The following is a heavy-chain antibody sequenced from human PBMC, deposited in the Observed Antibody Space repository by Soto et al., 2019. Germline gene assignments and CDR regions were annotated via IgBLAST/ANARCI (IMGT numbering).Heavy chain of an antibody. J-gene: IGHJ4*02. Sequence: GASVKVSCKASGYTFTSYAMHWVRQAPGQRLEWMGWINAGNGNTKYSQKFQGRVTITRDTSASTAYMELSSLRSEDTAVYYCARVRRQWLVLDYWGQGTLVTVSS. D-gene: IGHD6-19*01. CDR2: INAGNGNT. CDR1: GYTFTSYA. CDR3: ARVRRQWLVLDY. V-gene: IGHV1-3*01.